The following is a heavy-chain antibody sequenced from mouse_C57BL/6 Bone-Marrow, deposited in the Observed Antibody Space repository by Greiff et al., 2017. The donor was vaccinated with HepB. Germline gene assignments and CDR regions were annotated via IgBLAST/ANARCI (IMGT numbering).Heavy chain of an antibody. J-gene: IGHJ3*01. D-gene: IGHD2-5*01. Sequence: EVKVVESGGGLVKPGGSLKLSCAASGFTFSDYGMHWVRQAPEKGLEWVAYISSGSSTIYYADTVKGRFTISRDNAKNTLFLQITSLRSEDTAMYYCAIYSNYVPYWGQETLVTVSA. CDR2: ISSGSSTI. V-gene: IGHV5-17*01. CDR3: AIYSNYVPY. CDR1: GFTFSDYG.